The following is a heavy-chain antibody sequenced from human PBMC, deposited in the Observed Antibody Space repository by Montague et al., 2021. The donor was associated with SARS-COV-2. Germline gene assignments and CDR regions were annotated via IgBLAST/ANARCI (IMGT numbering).Heavy chain of an antibody. CDR2: IYYTGNT. D-gene: IGHD3-22*01. CDR1: GGSITNNIDY. V-gene: IGHV4-39*02. Sequence: SETLSLTCTVSGGSITNNIDYWAWIRQPPGKGLEWIGSIYYTGNTYYNPSLKSRVTISVVTSKNHFTLKLSSVTAAETALNYCARLKRYFDSSGSPSAFDFWGQGTKVTVSS. CDR3: ARLKRYFDSSGSPSAFDF. J-gene: IGHJ3*01.